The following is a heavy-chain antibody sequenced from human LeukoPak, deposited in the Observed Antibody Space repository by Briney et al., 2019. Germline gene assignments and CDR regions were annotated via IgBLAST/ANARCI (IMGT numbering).Heavy chain of an antibody. D-gene: IGHD3-16*02. CDR2: INPNGGGT. Sequence: ASVKVSCKASGYTFTGYYMHWVRQAPGQGLEWMGWINPNGGGTNYAQKFQGRVTMTRDTSISTAYMELSRLRSDDTAVYYCARGGYDYVWGSYRYTADYWGQGTLVTVSS. V-gene: IGHV1-2*02. CDR3: ARGGYDYVWGSYRYTADY. J-gene: IGHJ4*02. CDR1: GYTFTGYY.